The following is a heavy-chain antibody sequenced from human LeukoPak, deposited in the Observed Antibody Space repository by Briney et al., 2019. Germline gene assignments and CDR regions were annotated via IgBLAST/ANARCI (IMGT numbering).Heavy chain of an antibody. CDR1: GGTFSSYS. CDR2: ISSSSSYI. J-gene: IGHJ6*02. D-gene: IGHD5-12*01. CDR3: ARDARRGYSGYDFDYYGMDV. V-gene: IGHV3-21*01. Sequence: SCKASGGTFSSYSMNWVRQAPGKGLEWVSSISSSSSYIYHADSVKGRFTISRDNAKNSLYLQMNSLRAEDTAVYYCARDARRGYSGYDFDYYGMDVWGQGTTVTVSS.